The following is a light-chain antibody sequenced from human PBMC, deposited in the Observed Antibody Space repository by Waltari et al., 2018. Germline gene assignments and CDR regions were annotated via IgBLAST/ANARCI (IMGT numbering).Light chain of an antibody. V-gene: IGKV1-39*01. J-gene: IGKJ4*01. Sequence: DIQMTQSPSSLSASVGDRVTITCRASQIISNYLNWYQRKPGKAPNLLIYAASSLQSGVPSRVSGSGSGTDFTLTISSLQPEDFATYYCQQSYSTPLTFGGGTKVEIK. CDR2: AAS. CDR3: QQSYSTPLT. CDR1: QIISNY.